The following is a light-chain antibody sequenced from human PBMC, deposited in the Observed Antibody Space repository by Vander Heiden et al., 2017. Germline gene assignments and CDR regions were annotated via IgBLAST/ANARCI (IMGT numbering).Light chain of an antibody. CDR1: QGISSY. CDR2: AAS. V-gene: IGKV1-9*01. J-gene: IGKJ4*01. CDR3: QQLNSSPIT. Sequence: DIQLNQSPSFLSASVGDRVTITCRASQGISSYLAWYQQKPGKAPKLLIYAASTLQSGVPSRFSGSGSGTEFTLTISSLQPEDFATYYCQQLNSSPITFGGGTKVDIK.